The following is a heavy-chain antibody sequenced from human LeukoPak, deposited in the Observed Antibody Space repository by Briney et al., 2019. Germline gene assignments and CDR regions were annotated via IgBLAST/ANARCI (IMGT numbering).Heavy chain of an antibody. Sequence: SETLSLTCTVSGDSISGGDCNWSWIRQHPGKGLEWMAYIYYSGNTYYNSSLQSRVIISIDTSQIQFSLKLSSVTAADTAVYYCARGGPTRYSYSFDSWGQGTLVTVSS. CDR1: GDSISGGDCN. D-gene: IGHD1-1*01. V-gene: IGHV4-31*03. CDR3: ARGGPTRYSYSFDS. J-gene: IGHJ5*01. CDR2: IYYSGNT.